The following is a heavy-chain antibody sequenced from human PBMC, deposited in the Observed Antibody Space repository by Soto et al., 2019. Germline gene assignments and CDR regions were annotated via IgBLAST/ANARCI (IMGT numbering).Heavy chain of an antibody. V-gene: IGHV3-48*03. D-gene: IGHD3-22*01. J-gene: IGHJ4*02. Sequence: EVQLVESGGGLVQPGGSLRLSCAASGFTFSSYEMNWVRQAPGKGLEWVSYISSSGSTIYYADSVKGRFTISRDNAKNSLYLQMNSLRAEDTAVYYCARENHPYYDSSGYYPGWGQGNLVTVSS. CDR1: GFTFSSYE. CDR2: ISSSGSTI. CDR3: ARENHPYYDSSGYYPG.